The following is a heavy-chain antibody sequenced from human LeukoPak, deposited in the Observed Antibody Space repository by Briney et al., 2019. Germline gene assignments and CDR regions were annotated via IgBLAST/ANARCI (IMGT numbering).Heavy chain of an antibody. CDR1: IGSISSSSDY. Sequence: PETPSLTRTVSIGSISSSSDYWGWIRHPPGKGLEWVGSIYYSGSTYYSPSLRSRVTIFVDTSKNHVSLKLSSVTAADTAVYYCASRVAVAGTSYFDYWGQGTLVTVSS. V-gene: IGHV4-39*02. CDR2: IYYSGST. D-gene: IGHD6-19*01. J-gene: IGHJ4*02. CDR3: ASRVAVAGTSYFDY.